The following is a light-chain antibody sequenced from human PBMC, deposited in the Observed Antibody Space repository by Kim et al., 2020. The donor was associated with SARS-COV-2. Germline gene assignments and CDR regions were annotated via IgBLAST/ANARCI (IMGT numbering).Light chain of an antibody. J-gene: IGKJ1*01. CDR2: AAS. V-gene: IGKV1-8*01. CDR3: HQYYSYPWT. CDR1: QGISSY. Sequence: ASTGDRVTITCLASQGISSYLAWYQQKPGKAPKLLIYAASTLQSGVPSRFSGSGSGTDFTLTISCLQSEDFATYYCHQYYSYPWTFGQGTKVDIK.